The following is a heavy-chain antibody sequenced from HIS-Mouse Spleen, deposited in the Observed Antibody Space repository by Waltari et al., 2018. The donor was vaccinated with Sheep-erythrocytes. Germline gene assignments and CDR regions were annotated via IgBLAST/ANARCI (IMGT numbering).Heavy chain of an antibody. CDR2: ICGCVGST. Sequence: EVQLLESGGGLVQPGGSLRLSCAASGFTFSSYAMSWVRQAPGEGTEWVSTICGCVGSTYYAASVKGRFTISRDNAKNTLYLQMNSLRAEDTAVYYCAKDRRIAARQNFDYWGQGTLVTVSS. CDR3: AKDRRIAARQNFDY. CDR1: GFTFSSYA. D-gene: IGHD6-6*01. J-gene: IGHJ4*02. V-gene: IGHV3-23*01.